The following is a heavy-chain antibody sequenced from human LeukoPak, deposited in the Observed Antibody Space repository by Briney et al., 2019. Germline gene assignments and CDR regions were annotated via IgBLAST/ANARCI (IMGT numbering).Heavy chain of an antibody. Sequence: SETLSLTCTVSGGSINNRTYYWGWIRQPPGKGLEWIGSIYYSGSTYYNPSHKSRVTISVDTSKNQFSLKLSSVTAADTAVYYCARLSTRDYWGQGTLVTVSS. J-gene: IGHJ4*02. CDR2: IYYSGST. V-gene: IGHV4-39*01. D-gene: IGHD2-15*01. CDR1: GGSINNRTYY. CDR3: ARLSTRDY.